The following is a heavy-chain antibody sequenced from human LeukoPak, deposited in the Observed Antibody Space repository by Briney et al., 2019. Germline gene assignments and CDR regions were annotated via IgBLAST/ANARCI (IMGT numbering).Heavy chain of an antibody. J-gene: IGHJ4*02. CDR3: ARGGSSWGYYFDY. CDR2: INPSSGST. Sequence: GGSLRLSCAASGFTFSNYAMSWVRQAPGKGLEWVSSINPSSGSTYYADSVKGRFTISRDNAKNSLYLQMNSLRAEDTAVYYCARGGSSWGYYFDYWGQGTLVTVSS. D-gene: IGHD6-13*01. CDR1: GFTFSNYA. V-gene: IGHV3-23*01.